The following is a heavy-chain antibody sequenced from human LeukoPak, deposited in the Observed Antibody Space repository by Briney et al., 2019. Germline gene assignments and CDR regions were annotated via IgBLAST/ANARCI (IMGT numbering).Heavy chain of an antibody. J-gene: IGHJ6*02. CDR1: GFTVSSNY. CDR2: ISSSSSYI. V-gene: IGHV3-21*04. D-gene: IGHD5-18*01. CDR3: AKDEDTAMVRTRYGMDV. Sequence: PGGSLRLSCAASGFTVSSNYMSWVRQAPGKGLEWVSSISSSSSYIYYADSVKGRFTISRDNAKNSLYLQMNSLRTEDTALYYCAKDEDTAMVRTRYGMDVWGQGTTVTVSS.